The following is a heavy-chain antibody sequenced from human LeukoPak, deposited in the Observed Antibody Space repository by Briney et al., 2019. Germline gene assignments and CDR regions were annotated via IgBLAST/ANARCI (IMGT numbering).Heavy chain of an antibody. CDR3: VRVGRVPTRRHTRLDY. CDR1: GGSFSGYY. J-gene: IGHJ4*02. Sequence: SETLSLTCAVYGGSFSGYYWSWIRQPPGKGLEWIGEINHSGSTNYNPSLKSRVTMSVDTSKNQFSLKLSSVTAADTAVYYCVRVGRVPTRRHTRLDYWGQGTLVTVSS. CDR2: INHSGST. V-gene: IGHV4-34*01. D-gene: IGHD1-1*01.